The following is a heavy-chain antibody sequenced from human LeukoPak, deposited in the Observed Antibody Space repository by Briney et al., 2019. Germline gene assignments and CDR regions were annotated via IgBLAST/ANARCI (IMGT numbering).Heavy chain of an antibody. D-gene: IGHD2-2*01. V-gene: IGHV1-2*02. CDR2: ISPNSGDT. CDR1: GYTFTGYY. CDR3: ARESACGTTNCLAPADWLDP. J-gene: IGHJ5*02. Sequence: ASVKVSCKASGYTFTGYYMHWVRQAPGQGLEWMGWISPNSGDTDIAQKFQGRVTMTRDTSITTSYMEVDSLTSDDTAVYYCARESACGTTNCLAPADWLDPWGQGTLVIVSS.